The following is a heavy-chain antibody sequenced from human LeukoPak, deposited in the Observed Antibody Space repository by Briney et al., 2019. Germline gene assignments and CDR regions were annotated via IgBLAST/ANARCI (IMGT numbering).Heavy chain of an antibody. D-gene: IGHD3-9*01. CDR3: AIEKDILTGESPDSSFDY. CDR2: ISAYNGNT. Sequence: ASVKVSCKASGYTFTSYGISWVRQAPGQGLEWMGWISAYNGNTNYAQKLQGRVTMTTDTSTSTAYMELRSLRSDDTAVYYCAIEKDILTGESPDSSFDYRGQGTLVTVSS. V-gene: IGHV1-18*01. CDR1: GYTFTSYG. J-gene: IGHJ4*02.